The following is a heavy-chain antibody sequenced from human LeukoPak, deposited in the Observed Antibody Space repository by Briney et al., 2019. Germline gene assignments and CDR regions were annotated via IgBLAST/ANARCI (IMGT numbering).Heavy chain of an antibody. CDR3: AREIIPMGYCSGGSCYSGRSIYGMDV. CDR1: GGSISSSSYY. V-gene: IGHV4-39*07. CDR2: VYDSGPT. J-gene: IGHJ6*02. Sequence: SETLSLTCTVSGGSISSSSYYWGWIRQPPGKWLEWIGCVYDSGPTYYNPSLNSRVTISVDTSKNQFSLKLSSVTAAHTAVYYCAREIIPMGYCSGGSCYSGRSIYGMDVWGQGTTVTVPS. D-gene: IGHD2-15*01.